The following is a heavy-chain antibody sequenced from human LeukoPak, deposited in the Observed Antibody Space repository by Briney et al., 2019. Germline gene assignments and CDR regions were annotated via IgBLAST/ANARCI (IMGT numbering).Heavy chain of an antibody. CDR2: ISYSGST. V-gene: IGHV4-59*01. CDR3: ARDKVTDYYYGMDV. D-gene: IGHD5-18*01. J-gene: IGHJ6*02. Sequence: PSETLSLTCTVSGGSISSYYWSCIRQPPGKGLEWIGHISYSGSTNYNPSLKSRVTISVDTSKNQFSLKLSSVTAADTAVYYCARDKVTDYYYGMDVWGQGTTVTVSS. CDR1: GGSISSYY.